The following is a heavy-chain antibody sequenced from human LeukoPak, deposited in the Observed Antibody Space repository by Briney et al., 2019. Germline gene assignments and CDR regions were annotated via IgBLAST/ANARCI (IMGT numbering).Heavy chain of an antibody. CDR3: AIGYCSGGSCYAGSNWFDP. D-gene: IGHD2-15*01. CDR1: GYTFTGYY. CDR2: INPNSGGT. J-gene: IGHJ5*02. V-gene: IGHV1-2*02. Sequence: ASVKVSCKASGYTFTGYYMHWVRQDPGQGLEWMGWINPNSGGTNYAQKFQGRVTMTRDTSISTAYMGLSRLRSDDTAVYYCAIGYCSGGSCYAGSNWFDPWGQGTLVTVSS.